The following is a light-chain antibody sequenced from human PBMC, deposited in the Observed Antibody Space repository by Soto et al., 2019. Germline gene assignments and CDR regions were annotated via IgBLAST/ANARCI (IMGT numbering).Light chain of an antibody. CDR2: ASS. J-gene: IGKJ3*01. V-gene: IGKV1-39*01. Sequence: DIQMTQSPSSLSASVGDRVTITCRASQSISNSLNWYQQKPGKAPNLLIYASSSFEGGVPSRFSGSGSGTVFTLTISSLQPEDSATYYCQQSDSTPFTCGPGTKVQI. CDR1: QSISNS. CDR3: QQSDSTPFT.